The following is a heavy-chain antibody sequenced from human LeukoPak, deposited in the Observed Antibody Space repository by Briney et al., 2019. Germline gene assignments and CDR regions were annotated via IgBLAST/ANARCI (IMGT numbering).Heavy chain of an antibody. CDR3: ARGANCSGGSCYYGNKYFQH. CDR1: GYTFTGYY. D-gene: IGHD2-15*01. CDR2: INPNSGGT. V-gene: IGHV1-2*02. Sequence: GASVRVSCKASGYTFTGYYMHWVRQAPGQGPEWMGWINPNSGGTNYAQKFQGRVTMTRDTSISTAYMELSRLRSDDTAVYYCARGANCSGGSCYYGNKYFQHWGQGTLVTVSS. J-gene: IGHJ1*01.